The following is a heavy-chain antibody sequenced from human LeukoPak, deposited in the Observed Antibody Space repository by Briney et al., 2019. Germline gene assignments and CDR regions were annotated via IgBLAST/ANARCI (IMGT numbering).Heavy chain of an antibody. CDR1: GFTFSSYA. D-gene: IGHD3-22*01. V-gene: IGHV3-30-3*01. J-gene: IGHJ4*02. CDR2: ISYDGSNN. CDR3: ARGGDYYDSSGYYSGDYFDY. Sequence: GRYLRRYCAAYGFTFSSYAMHRVRPAQGKGLEWVVVISYDGSNNYYEDSVKGRLTISRDNSKNTLYLQMNSLRAEDTAVYYCARGGDYYDSSGYYSGDYFDYWGQGALVTVSS.